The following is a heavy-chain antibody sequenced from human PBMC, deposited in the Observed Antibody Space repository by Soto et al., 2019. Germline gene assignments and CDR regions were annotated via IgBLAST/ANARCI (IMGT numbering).Heavy chain of an antibody. CDR1: RYTFTSCA. J-gene: IGHJ3*02. CDR3: ARGGIFDSSGYYYFSAFDI. V-gene: IGHV1-3*01. D-gene: IGHD3-22*01. CDR2: INAGNGNT. Sequence: ASVKVSCKASRYTFTSCARHWARQAPGQRLEWMGWINAGNGNTKYSQKFQGRVTITRDTSASTAYMELSSLRSEDTAVYYCARGGIFDSSGYYYFSAFDIWGQGTMVTVSS.